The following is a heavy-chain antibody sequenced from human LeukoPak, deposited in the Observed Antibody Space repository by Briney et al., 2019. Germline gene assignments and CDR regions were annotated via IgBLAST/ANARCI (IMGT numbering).Heavy chain of an antibody. Sequence: SQTLSLTCTVSGGSISSGDYYWSWIRQPPGKGLEWIGYIYYSGSTYYNPSLKSRVTISVDTSKNQFSLKLSSVTAAGTAVYYCARAVMITFGGVIVMGGFDYWGQGTLVTVSS. CDR2: IYYSGST. D-gene: IGHD3-16*02. CDR1: GGSISSGDYY. V-gene: IGHV4-30-4*01. CDR3: ARAVMITFGGVIVMGGFDY. J-gene: IGHJ4*02.